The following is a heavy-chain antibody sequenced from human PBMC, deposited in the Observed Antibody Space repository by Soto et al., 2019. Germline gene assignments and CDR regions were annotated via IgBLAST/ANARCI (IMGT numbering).Heavy chain of an antibody. CDR3: ARGQAASSGWYVDY. D-gene: IGHD6-19*01. J-gene: IGHJ4*02. V-gene: IGHV1-2*02. CDR2: INPNSGGT. Sequence: ASVKVSCKASGYTFTGYYMHWVRQAPGQGLEWMGWINPNSGGTNYAQKFQGRVTMTRDTSISTAYMELSRLRPDDTAVYYCARGQAASSGWYVDYWGQGTLVTVS. CDR1: GYTFTGYY.